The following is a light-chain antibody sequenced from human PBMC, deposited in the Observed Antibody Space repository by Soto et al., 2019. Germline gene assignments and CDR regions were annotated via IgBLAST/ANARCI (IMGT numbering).Light chain of an antibody. Sequence: DIQVTQSPSSLSSSVGDRVTIPCRTTQAVSSWLVWYQQKPGKAPKLLIYSASSLQSGVPSRFSGSGAGTDFTLTISSLQPEDFATYYCQQANSFPFTFGPGTKVDIK. J-gene: IGKJ3*01. CDR1: QAVSSW. CDR2: SAS. V-gene: IGKV1-12*01. CDR3: QQANSFPFT.